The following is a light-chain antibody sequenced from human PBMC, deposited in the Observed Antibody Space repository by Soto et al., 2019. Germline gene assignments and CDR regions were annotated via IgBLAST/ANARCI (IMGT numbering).Light chain of an antibody. CDR3: QQYGNSPYT. CDR1: QSGSTNY. V-gene: IGKV3-20*01. CDR2: AAP. J-gene: IGKJ2*01. Sequence: EIVLKQSPGTLSLSPRERATLSCRASQSGSTNYLAWYQHQPGQTPRLLIYAAPSRDTRIPDRFSGSGSGTDFTISSSRLELTDCAMYYFQQYGNSPYTFGQGTNLEIK.